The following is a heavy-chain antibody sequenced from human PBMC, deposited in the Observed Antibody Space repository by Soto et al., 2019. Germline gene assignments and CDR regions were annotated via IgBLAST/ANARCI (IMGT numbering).Heavy chain of an antibody. CDR3: ANLSIAGSWYFDL. Sequence: EVQLLESGGGLVQPGGSLRLSCAASGFTFSSYAMSWVRQAPGKGLEWVSAISGSGGSTYYADSVKGRFTISRDNSKNTLYLQMNSLRAEDTAVYYCANLSIAGSWYFDLWGRGTLVTVSS. D-gene: IGHD6-6*01. J-gene: IGHJ2*01. CDR1: GFTFSSYA. CDR2: ISGSGGST. V-gene: IGHV3-23*01.